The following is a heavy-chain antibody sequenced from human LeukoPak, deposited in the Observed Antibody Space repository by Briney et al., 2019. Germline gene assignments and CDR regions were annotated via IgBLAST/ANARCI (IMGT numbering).Heavy chain of an antibody. CDR2: ISYDGSNK. V-gene: IGHV3-30*04. CDR1: GFTFSSYA. Sequence: PGGSLRLSCAASGFTFSSYAMHWVRQAPGKGLEWVAVISYDGSNKYYADSVKGRFTISRDNSKNTLYLQMNSLSAEDTAVYHCARDGAVAGRAFDYWGQGTLDTVSS. J-gene: IGHJ4*02. D-gene: IGHD6-19*01. CDR3: ARDGAVAGRAFDY.